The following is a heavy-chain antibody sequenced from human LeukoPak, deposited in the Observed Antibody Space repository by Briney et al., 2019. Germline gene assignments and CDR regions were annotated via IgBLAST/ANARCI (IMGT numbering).Heavy chain of an antibody. J-gene: IGHJ4*02. V-gene: IGHV3-30*18. Sequence: GGSLRLSCAASGFTFSSYGMHWVRQAPGKGLEWVAVISYDGSNKYYADSVKGRFTISRDNSKNTLYLQMNSLRAEDTAVYYCAKDGGDAGLAYWGQGTLVTVSS. CDR2: ISYDGSNK. CDR3: AKDGGDAGLAY. CDR1: GFTFSSYG. D-gene: IGHD2-21*02.